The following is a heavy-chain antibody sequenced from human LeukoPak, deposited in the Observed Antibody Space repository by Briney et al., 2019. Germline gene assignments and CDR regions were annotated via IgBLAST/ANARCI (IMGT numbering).Heavy chain of an antibody. J-gene: IGHJ5*02. D-gene: IGHD2-2*01. CDR1: GFTFSSYA. CDR3: AKTPAFIVVVPAASWFDP. Sequence: GGSLRLSCAASGFTFSSYAMSWVRRAPGKGLEGVSAISGSGGSTYYADSVKGRFTISRDNSKNTLYLQMNSLRAEDTAVYYCAKTPAFIVVVPAASWFDPWGQGTLVTVSS. CDR2: ISGSGGST. V-gene: IGHV3-23*01.